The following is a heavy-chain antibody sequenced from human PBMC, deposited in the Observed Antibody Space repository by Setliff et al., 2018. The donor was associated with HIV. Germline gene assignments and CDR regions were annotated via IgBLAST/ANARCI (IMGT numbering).Heavy chain of an antibody. V-gene: IGHV4-34*01. CDR2: INHSGST. Sequence: PSETLSLTCAVYGGSFSGYYWSWIRQPPGKGLEWIGEINHSGSTNYNPSLESRVTISVDTSKSQFSLKLTSVTAADTAMYYCARGSRPDDSSGYYNYWGQGTLVTVSS. CDR1: GGSFSGYY. J-gene: IGHJ4*02. CDR3: ARGSRPDDSSGYYNY. D-gene: IGHD3-22*01.